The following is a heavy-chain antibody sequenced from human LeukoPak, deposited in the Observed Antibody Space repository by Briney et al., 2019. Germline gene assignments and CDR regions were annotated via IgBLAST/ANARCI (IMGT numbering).Heavy chain of an antibody. J-gene: IGHJ4*02. Sequence: GGSLRLSCAASGFTFSSYSMNWVRQAPGKGLEWVSSISSSTTYISYADSVKGRFTISRDNAKNSLYLQMNSLRAEDTAVYYCARGAAGHVGASSFDYWGQGTLVTVSS. V-gene: IGHV3-21*01. CDR3: ARGAAGHVGASSFDY. CDR1: GFTFSSYS. D-gene: IGHD1-26*01. CDR2: ISSSTTYI.